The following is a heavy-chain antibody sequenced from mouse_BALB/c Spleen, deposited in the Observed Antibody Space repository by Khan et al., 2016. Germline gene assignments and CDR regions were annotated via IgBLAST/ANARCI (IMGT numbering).Heavy chain of an antibody. V-gene: IGHV1-54*01. CDR3: AGGYDWYFDV. J-gene: IGHJ1*01. CDR2: INPGSGGT. CDR1: GYAFTNYL. Sequence: QVQLQQSGAELVRPGTSVKVSCKASGYAFTNYLIEWVQQRPGQGLEWIGVINPGSGGTIYNEKSKGKATLTADKSSSTAYMQLSSLTSDDSAVYFCAGGYDWYFDVWGAGTTVTVSS. D-gene: IGHD2-14*01.